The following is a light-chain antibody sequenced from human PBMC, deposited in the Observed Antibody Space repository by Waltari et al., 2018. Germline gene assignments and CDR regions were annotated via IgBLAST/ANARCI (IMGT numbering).Light chain of an antibody. CDR2: GAS. Sequence: EIVLTQSPGTLSLSPGERATLSCRPSQTFSSSYLAWYQQKPGQAPRLLLYGASTRAAGCPVRFSGSESGTDFTLTISRLEPEDVAVYYCQHYGTSPPLTFGGGTKVEIK. CDR1: QTFSSSY. V-gene: IGKV3-20*01. J-gene: IGKJ4*01. CDR3: QHYGTSPPLT.